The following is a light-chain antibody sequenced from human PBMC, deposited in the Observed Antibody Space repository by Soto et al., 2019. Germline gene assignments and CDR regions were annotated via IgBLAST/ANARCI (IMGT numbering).Light chain of an antibody. Sequence: DIQMTQSPSSLSASVGDRVTITCRASQRISNSLNWYQQKPGKAPDLLIYAASNLQSGVPSRFSGSGSGTYFTLTISSLQPEDFATYYCQQSYSSPQMYNFGQGTKLEIK. CDR3: QQSYSSPQMYN. J-gene: IGKJ2*01. V-gene: IGKV1-39*01. CDR1: QRISNS. CDR2: AAS.